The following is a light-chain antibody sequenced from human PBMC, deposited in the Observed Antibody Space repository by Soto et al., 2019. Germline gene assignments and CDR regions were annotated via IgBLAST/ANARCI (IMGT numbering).Light chain of an antibody. J-gene: IGKJ5*01. CDR1: LSVSTN. Sequence: TPSPETLSVSPGERATVSCRVSLSVSTNLAWYQQKPGQAPRLLIYGAFNRAAGIPDRFSGSGSETDFTLTISRLGPVDCAMYYCQQYGSSGVITFGHGTRLEIK. CDR2: GAF. V-gene: IGKV3-20*01. CDR3: QQYGSSGVIT.